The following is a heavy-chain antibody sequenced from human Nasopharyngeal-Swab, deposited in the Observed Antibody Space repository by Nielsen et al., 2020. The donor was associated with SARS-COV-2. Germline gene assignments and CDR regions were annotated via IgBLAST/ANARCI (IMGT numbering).Heavy chain of an antibody. CDR2: IYYSGST. J-gene: IGHJ4*02. Sequence: GSLRLSCTVSGGSISSSSYYWGWIRQPPGKGLEWIGSIYYSGSTYYNPSLKSRVTISVDTSKNQFSLKLSSVTAADTAVYYCARGHHYYGSGFQDYWGQGTLVTVSS. CDR3: ARGHHYYGSGFQDY. CDR1: GGSISSSSYY. V-gene: IGHV4-39*07. D-gene: IGHD3-10*01.